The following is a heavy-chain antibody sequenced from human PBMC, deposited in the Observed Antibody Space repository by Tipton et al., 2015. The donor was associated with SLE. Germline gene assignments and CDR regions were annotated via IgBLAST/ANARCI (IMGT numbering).Heavy chain of an antibody. CDR2: VYYSGST. Sequence: TLSLTCTVSGGSISSSSYYWGWIRQPPGKGLEWIGSVYYSGSTYYNPSLKSQVTISVDTSKNQFSLKLSSVTAADTAVYYCARAGGWGSDWGQGTLVTVSS. CDR3: ARAGGWGSD. V-gene: IGHV4-39*07. D-gene: IGHD3-16*01. J-gene: IGHJ4*02. CDR1: GGSISSSSYY.